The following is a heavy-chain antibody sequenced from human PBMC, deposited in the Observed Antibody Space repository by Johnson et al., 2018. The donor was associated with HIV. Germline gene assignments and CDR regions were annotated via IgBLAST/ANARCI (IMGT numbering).Heavy chain of an antibody. Sequence: QVQLVESGGGVVQPGGSLRLSCAASGFSFSDYYMSWIRQAPGKGLEWVSYISSSGSTIYYDDSVKGRVTISRDNAKNSLYLQMNSLRVEDTAVYYCAREITLIMGAGAAFDIWGQGTMVTVSS. V-gene: IGHV3-11*04. CDR2: ISSSGSTI. CDR1: GFSFSDYY. J-gene: IGHJ3*02. CDR3: AREITLIMGAGAAFDI. D-gene: IGHD3-22*01.